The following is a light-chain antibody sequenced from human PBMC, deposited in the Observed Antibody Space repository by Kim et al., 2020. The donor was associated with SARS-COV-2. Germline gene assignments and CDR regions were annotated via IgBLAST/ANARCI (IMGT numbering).Light chain of an antibody. CDR3: LQHNTYPPT. V-gene: IGKV1-17*01. J-gene: IGKJ4*01. CDR1: QAIRSD. Sequence: DIQMTQSPSSLSASVGDRVTITCRASQAIRSDLGWYQHKPGEAPKRLIYAASSLHSGVPSRFSGSGSQTEFTLTISSLQAEDLATYYCLQHNTYPPTFGGGTKVDIK. CDR2: AAS.